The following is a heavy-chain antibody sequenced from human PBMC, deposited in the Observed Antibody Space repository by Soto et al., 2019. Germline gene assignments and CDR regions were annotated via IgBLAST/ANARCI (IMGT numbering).Heavy chain of an antibody. J-gene: IGHJ2*01. CDR3: ARGDDPHRKPTVVTPVYWYFDL. CDR2: IYYSGST. CDR1: GGSISSGGYY. Sequence: QVQLQESGPGLVKPSQTLSLSCTVSGGSISSGGYYWSWIRQHPGKGLEWIGYIYYSGSTYYNPSLKSRVTLSVDTSKNQFSLKLSSVTAADTAVYYCARGDDPHRKPTVVTPVYWYFDLWGRGTLVPVSS. V-gene: IGHV4-31*03. D-gene: IGHD4-17*01.